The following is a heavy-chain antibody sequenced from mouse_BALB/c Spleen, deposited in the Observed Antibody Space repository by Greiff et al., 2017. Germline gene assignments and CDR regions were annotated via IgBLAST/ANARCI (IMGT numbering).Heavy chain of an antibody. Sequence: EVQVVESGGGLVKPGGSLKLSCAASGFTFSSYAMSWVRQTPEKRLEWVASISSGGSTYYPDSVKGRFTISRDNARNILYLQMSSLRSEDTAMYYCAREKDYDRSFDYWGQGTTLTVSS. CDR1: GFTFSSYA. CDR3: AREKDYDRSFDY. J-gene: IGHJ2*01. D-gene: IGHD2-4*01. V-gene: IGHV5-6-5*01. CDR2: ISSGGST.